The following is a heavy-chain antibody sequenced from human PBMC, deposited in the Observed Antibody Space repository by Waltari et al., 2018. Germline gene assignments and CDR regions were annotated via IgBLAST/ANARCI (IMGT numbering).Heavy chain of an antibody. D-gene: IGHD2-2*01. CDR3: ARLGSSTSSCYYYYYMDV. CDR1: GYSFTSYW. CDR2: SLPGDSET. V-gene: IGHV5-51*01. Sequence: EVQLVQSGAEVKKPGESLKISCKGSGYSFTSYWIGWVRQMPGKGLEWMGISLPGDSETCNSPSFQCQVTHSADKSISTAYLQWSRLKASDTAMYCCARLGSSTSSCYYYYYMDVWGDGTTVTVSS. J-gene: IGHJ6*03.